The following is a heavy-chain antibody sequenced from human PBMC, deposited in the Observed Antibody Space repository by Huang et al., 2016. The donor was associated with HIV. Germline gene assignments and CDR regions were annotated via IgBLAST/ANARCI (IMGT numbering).Heavy chain of an antibody. Sequence: QVELVQSGAEVKRPGASVRVSCKAAGYLFTKYGIKWVRQAPGQGLEWMWWISAYNGNTNYAVKCQVRVTLTRDTSATTAYMELRDVTSADTAVYYCARDHWYPLQNWFDLWGQGTLVTVSS. V-gene: IGHV1-18*01. D-gene: IGHD1-1*01. CDR1: GYLFTKYG. CDR2: ISAYNGNT. CDR3: ARDHWYPLQNWFDL. J-gene: IGHJ5*01.